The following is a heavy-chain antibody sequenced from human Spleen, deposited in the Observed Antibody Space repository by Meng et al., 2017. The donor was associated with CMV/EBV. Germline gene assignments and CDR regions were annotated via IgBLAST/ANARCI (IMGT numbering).Heavy chain of an antibody. D-gene: IGHD1-26*01. V-gene: IGHV3-30*04. CDR2: ISFDGNNK. J-gene: IGHJ5*02. Sequence: ASGFTFGTYAMHWVRQAPGKGLEWMSVISFDGNNKDYADSVKGRFTISRDNSKNTVYMQMNSLRTEDTALYYCARDSGSSPRGWFDPWGQGTLVTVSS. CDR3: ARDSGSSPRGWFDP. CDR1: GFTFGTYA.